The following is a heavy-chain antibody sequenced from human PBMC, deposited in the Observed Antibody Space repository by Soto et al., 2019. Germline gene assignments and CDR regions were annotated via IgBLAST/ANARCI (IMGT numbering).Heavy chain of an antibody. CDR1: KFCITRYS. J-gene: IGHJ6*02. D-gene: IGHD5-18*01. V-gene: IGHV3-21*01. Sequence: PGGLIWQYRPACKFCITRYSLNCERKTPGKGLEWVSSISSSSSYIYYADSVKGRFTISRDNAKNSLYLQMNSLRAEDTAVYYCARESVDTAMGLVPIGDVWGQGTTVTVSS. CDR3: ARESVDTAMGLVPIGDV. CDR2: ISSSSSYI.